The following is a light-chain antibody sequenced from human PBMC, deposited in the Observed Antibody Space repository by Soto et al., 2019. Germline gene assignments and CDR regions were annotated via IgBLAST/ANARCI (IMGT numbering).Light chain of an antibody. CDR1: QSIGNR. Sequence: IRMTQSPSTQSASIGDRVTITCRANQSIGNRLAWYHQKPGRAPKFLTFEASSLERGVPSRFSGSGAGTGFTLTISGLQPDECATYYCQQYKSYPWRFGQGTKVEIK. CDR2: EAS. V-gene: IGKV1-5*03. J-gene: IGKJ1*01. CDR3: QQYKSYPWR.